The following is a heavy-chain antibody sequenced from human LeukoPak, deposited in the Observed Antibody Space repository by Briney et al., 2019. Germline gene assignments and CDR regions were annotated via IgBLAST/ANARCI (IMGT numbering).Heavy chain of an antibody. CDR2: MNPNSGNT. J-gene: IGHJ4*02. V-gene: IGHV1-8*02. Sequence: ASVKVSCKASGYTFTSYAMNWVRQATGQGLEWMGWMNPNSGNTGYAQKFQGRVTMTRNTSISTAYMELSSLRSEDTAVYYCATSSSSSDFDYWGQGTLVTVSS. CDR1: GYTFTSYA. CDR3: ATSSSSSDFDY. D-gene: IGHD6-6*01.